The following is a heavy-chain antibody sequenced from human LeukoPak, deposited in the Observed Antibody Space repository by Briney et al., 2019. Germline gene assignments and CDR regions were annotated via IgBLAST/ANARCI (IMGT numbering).Heavy chain of an antibody. Sequence: GGSLRLSCAASGFTFSSYSMNWVRQAPGKGLEWVSSISSSSSYIYYADSVKGRFTISRDNAKNSLYLQMNSLRAEDTAVYYCAGMVRGVDREIDYWGQGTLVTVSS. V-gene: IGHV3-21*04. J-gene: IGHJ4*02. CDR3: AGMVRGVDREIDY. CDR1: GFTFSSYS. CDR2: ISSSSSYI. D-gene: IGHD3-10*01.